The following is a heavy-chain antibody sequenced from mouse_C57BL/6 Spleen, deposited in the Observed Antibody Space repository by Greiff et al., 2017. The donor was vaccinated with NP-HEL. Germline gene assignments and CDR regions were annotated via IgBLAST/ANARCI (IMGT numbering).Heavy chain of an antibody. J-gene: IGHJ2*01. V-gene: IGHV5-17*01. CDR1: GFTFSDYG. CDR2: ISSGSSTI. Sequence: VQLKESGGGLVKPGGSLKLSCAASGFTFSDYGMHWVRQAPEKGLEWVAYISSGSSTIYYADTVKGRFTISRDNAKNTLFLQMTSLRAEDTAMYYCARAYLDDWGQGTTLTVSS. CDR3: ARAYLDD.